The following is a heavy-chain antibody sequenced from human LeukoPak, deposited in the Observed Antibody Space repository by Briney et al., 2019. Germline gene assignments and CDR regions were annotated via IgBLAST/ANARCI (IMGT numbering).Heavy chain of an antibody. CDR2: FDPEDGET. CDR1: GYTLTELS. Sequence: ASVKVSCKVSGYTLTELSMHWVRQAPGKGLEWMGGFDPEDGETIYAQKFQGRVTTTEDTSTDTAYMELSSLRSEDTAVYYCATVTAMGDPTFDYWGQGTLVTVSS. J-gene: IGHJ4*02. D-gene: IGHD5-18*01. CDR3: ATVTAMGDPTFDY. V-gene: IGHV1-24*01.